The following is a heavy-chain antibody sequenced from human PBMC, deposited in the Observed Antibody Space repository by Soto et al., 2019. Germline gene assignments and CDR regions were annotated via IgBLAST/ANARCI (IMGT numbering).Heavy chain of an antibody. J-gene: IGHJ6*02. V-gene: IGHV4-39*01. Sequence: PSETLSLTCTVSGGSISSSSYYWGWIRQPPGKGLEWIGSIYYSGSTYYNPSLKSRVTISVDTSKNQFSLKLSSVTAADTAVYYCARRHYYHGMDVWGQGTTVTVSS. CDR2: IYYSGST. CDR3: ARRHYYHGMDV. CDR1: GGSISSSSYY.